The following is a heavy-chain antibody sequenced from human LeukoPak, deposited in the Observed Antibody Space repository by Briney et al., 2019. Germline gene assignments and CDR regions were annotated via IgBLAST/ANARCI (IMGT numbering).Heavy chain of an antibody. Sequence: AETLSLTCAVSGYSISSGYYWGWIRQPPAKGLEWIGSIYHSGSTYYNPSLKSRVTISVDTSKNQFSLELSSVTAADTAVYYCARAAGYCSGGSCYSRDNWFDPWGLGTLVTVSS. CDR3: ARAAGYCSGGSCYSRDNWFDP. CDR2: IYHSGST. CDR1: GYSISSGYY. V-gene: IGHV4-38-2*01. D-gene: IGHD2-15*01. J-gene: IGHJ5*02.